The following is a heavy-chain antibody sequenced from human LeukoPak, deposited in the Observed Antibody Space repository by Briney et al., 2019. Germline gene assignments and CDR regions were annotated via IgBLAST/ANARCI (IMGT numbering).Heavy chain of an antibody. V-gene: IGHV3-30*04. CDR1: GSTFSSYA. CDR3: ARAGKKVTSSSLTDY. D-gene: IGHD6-13*01. J-gene: IGHJ4*02. CDR2: ISYDGSNK. Sequence: GGSLRLSCAASGSTFSSYAMHWVRQAPGKGLEWVAVISYDGSNKYYADSVKGRFTISRDNSKNTLYLQMNSLRAEDTAVYYCARAGKKVTSSSLTDYWGQGTLVTVSS.